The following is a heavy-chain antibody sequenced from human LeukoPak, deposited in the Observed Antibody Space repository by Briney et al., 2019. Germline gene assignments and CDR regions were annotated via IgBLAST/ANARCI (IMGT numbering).Heavy chain of an antibody. CDR1: GFTLSTSS. D-gene: IGHD5/OR15-5a*01. CDR3: ARGVRPAAFDI. Sequence: KPGGSLRLSCAASGFTLSTSSMNWVRQGPGNGLEWVSSISSESTHIAYADSVRGRFTTSRDNAHNTVYLQMNGLTAEDAAIYYCARGVRPAAFDIWGQGTMVTVSS. J-gene: IGHJ3*02. V-gene: IGHV3-21*06. CDR2: ISSESTHI.